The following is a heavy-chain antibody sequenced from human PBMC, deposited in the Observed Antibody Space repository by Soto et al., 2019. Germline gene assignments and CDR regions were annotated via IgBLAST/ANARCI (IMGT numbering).Heavy chain of an antibody. J-gene: IGHJ6*02. CDR3: ARVCGGDCHYGMDV. CDR2: IYYSGST. V-gene: IGHV4-31*03. CDR1: GGSISSGGYY. D-gene: IGHD2-21*02. Sequence: QVQLQESGPGPVKPSQTLSLTCTVSGGSISSGGYYWSWIRQHPGKGLEWIGYIYYSGSTYYNPSLKSRVTISVDTSKNQFSLKLSSVTAADTAVYYCARVCGGDCHYGMDVWGQGTTVTVSS.